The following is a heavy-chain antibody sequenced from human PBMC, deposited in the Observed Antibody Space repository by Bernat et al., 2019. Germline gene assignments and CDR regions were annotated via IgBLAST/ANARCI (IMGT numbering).Heavy chain of an antibody. CDR3: ARGPDIPATSSFTHVMDV. V-gene: IGHV3-74*01. Sequence: EVQLVESGGGLVQPGGSLRLSCEVSGFTFSKYWMHWFRQAPGKGLVWVSRIHSDGTTIYADSVKGRFTMSRENAKSTLYLQMNSLSAEDKAGYYCARGPDIPATSSFTHVMDVWGQGTTVTVSS. D-gene: IGHD2-2*01. J-gene: IGHJ6*02. CDR1: GFTFSKYW. CDR2: IHSDGTT.